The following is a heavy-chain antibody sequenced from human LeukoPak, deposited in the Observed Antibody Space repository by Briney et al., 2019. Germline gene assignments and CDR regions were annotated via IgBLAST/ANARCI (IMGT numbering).Heavy chain of an antibody. CDR1: GGTFSSYA. Sequence: GSSVKVSCKAPGGTFSSYAISWVRQAPGQGLEWMGGIIPIFGTANYAQKFQGRVTITADESTSTAYMELSSLRSEDTAVYYCARDLSIVVVPAAIPPWFDPWGQGTPVTVSS. CDR2: IIPIFGTA. V-gene: IGHV1-69*01. CDR3: ARDLSIVVVPAAIPPWFDP. J-gene: IGHJ5*02. D-gene: IGHD2-2*02.